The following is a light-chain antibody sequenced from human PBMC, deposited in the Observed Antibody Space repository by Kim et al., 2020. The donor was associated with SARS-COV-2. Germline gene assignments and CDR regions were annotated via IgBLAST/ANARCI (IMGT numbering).Light chain of an antibody. CDR3: TSYTSRSTWV. CDR1: NSDVGAYNY. V-gene: IGLV2-14*04. Sequence: GPSSTISCTGTNSDVGAYNYVSWYQQHPGKAPRLLIYTVSQRPSEVSNRFSGSKSGNTASLTISGLQAEDEADYYCTSYTSRSTWVFGGGTKVTVL. J-gene: IGLJ3*02. CDR2: TVS.